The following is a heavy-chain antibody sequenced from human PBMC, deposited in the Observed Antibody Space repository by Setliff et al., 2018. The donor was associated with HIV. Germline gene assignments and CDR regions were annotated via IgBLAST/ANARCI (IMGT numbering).Heavy chain of an antibody. V-gene: IGHV4-4*07. Sequence: SETLSLTCTVSGGSISSYYWSWIRQPAGKGQEWIGRIYTSGSTNYNPSLKSRVTMSVDTSKNQFSLKLSSVTAADTAVYYCARAEQLALGDYYYMDVWGKGTTVTVSS. D-gene: IGHD6-6*01. CDR2: IYTSGST. CDR1: GGSISSYY. J-gene: IGHJ6*03. CDR3: ARAEQLALGDYYYMDV.